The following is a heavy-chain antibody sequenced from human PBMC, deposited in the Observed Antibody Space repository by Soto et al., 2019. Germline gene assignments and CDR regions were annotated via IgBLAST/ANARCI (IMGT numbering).Heavy chain of an antibody. D-gene: IGHD3-10*01. Sequence: GGSLRLSCAAPGFIFSGHALHWVRQAPGKGLEWVAVISYDGSNKYYADSVKGRFTISRDNSKNTLYLQMNSLRAEDTAVYYCAKDHYSGSASYYTGRICSNWGQGTLVTVSS. J-gene: IGHJ4*02. CDR3: AKDHYSGSASYYTGRICSN. CDR2: ISYDGSNK. CDR1: GFIFSGHA. V-gene: IGHV3-30-3*01.